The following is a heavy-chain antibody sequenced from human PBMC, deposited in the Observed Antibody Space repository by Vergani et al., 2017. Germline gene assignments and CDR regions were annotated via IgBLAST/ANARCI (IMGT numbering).Heavy chain of an antibody. V-gene: IGHV5-51*01. CDR1: GYSFTSYW. CDR3: ARRGRGYCSSTSCPNYYYYMDV. CDR2: IYPGDSDT. J-gene: IGHJ6*03. D-gene: IGHD2-2*01. Sequence: EVQLVQSGAEVKKPGESLKISCKGSGYSFTSYWIGWVRQMPGKGLEWMGIIYPGDSDTRYSPSFQGQVTISADKSISTAYLQWSSLKASDTAMYYCARRGRGYCSSTSCPNYYYYMDVGGKGTTVTVSS.